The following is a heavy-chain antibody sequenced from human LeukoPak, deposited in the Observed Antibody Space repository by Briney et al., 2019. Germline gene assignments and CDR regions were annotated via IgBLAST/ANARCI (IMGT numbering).Heavy chain of an antibody. J-gene: IGHJ4*02. V-gene: IGHV1-18*01. Sequence: ASVKVSCKASGGTFSSYAISWVRQAPGQGLEWMGWISTYNGDTNYAQKLQGRVTMTTDTSTSTAYMELRSLRSDDTAVNYCARGTYGDYWGQGTLVTVSS. CDR3: ARGTYGDY. D-gene: IGHD3-16*01. CDR2: ISTYNGDT. CDR1: GGTFSSYA.